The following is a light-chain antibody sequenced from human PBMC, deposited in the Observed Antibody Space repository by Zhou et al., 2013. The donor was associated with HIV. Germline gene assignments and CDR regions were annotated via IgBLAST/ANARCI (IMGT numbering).Light chain of an antibody. Sequence: EIVLTQSPATLSLSPGEGATLSCRASQSVSSYLAWYQQKPGQAPRLLIYDVSNRATGIPARFSGSGSGTDFTLTISSLEPEDFAVYYCQQRGSWPRTFGQGTKLEI. V-gene: IGKV3-11*01. CDR1: QSVSSY. CDR3: QQRGSWPRT. J-gene: IGKJ2*01. CDR2: DVS.